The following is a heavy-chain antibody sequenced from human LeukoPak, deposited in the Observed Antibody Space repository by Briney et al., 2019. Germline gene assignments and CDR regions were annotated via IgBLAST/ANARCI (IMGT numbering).Heavy chain of an antibody. J-gene: IGHJ4*02. Sequence: GASVKVSCKASGYTFTSYGISWVRQAPGQGLEWMGWISAYNVNTNYARKLQGRVTITADTSTSTAYMELRSLRSDDTAVYYCARDLGSLLWFGQLLYSYFDYWGQGTMVTVSS. D-gene: IGHD3-10*01. CDR2: ISAYNVNT. V-gene: IGHV1-18*01. CDR3: ARDLGSLLWFGQLLYSYFDY. CDR1: GYTFTSYG.